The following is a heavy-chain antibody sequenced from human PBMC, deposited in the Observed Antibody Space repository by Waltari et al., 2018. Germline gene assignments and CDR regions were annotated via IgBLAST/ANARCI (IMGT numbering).Heavy chain of an antibody. J-gene: IGHJ6*03. V-gene: IGHV3-7*01. CDR2: TKQDGSEK. CDR3: AREAGDSSGWDHYDYMDV. CDR1: RFTLLSYW. Sequence: EVQLVAPGGGLVQPGGSRRLSCPAFRFTLLSYWMSWVRQHAGTGLEWVANTKQDGSEKYYVVSVKGRFTISRDNAKNSLYLQMNSLRAEDTAVYYCAREAGDSSGWDHYDYMDVWGKGTTVTVSS. D-gene: IGHD6-19*01.